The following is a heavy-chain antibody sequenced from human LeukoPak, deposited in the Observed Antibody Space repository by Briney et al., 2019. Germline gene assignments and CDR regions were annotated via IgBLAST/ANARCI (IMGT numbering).Heavy chain of an antibody. CDR3: ASSRSGRYYFDY. CDR1: GGSVTSGSSY. V-gene: IGHV4-61*01. Sequence: SETLSLTCTVSGGSVTSGSSYWSPLRQPPGKGLQWIGYIDYIGSTNYSPSLKTRVTISLDTSKNQFSLKLASVTAADTAVYYCASSRSGRYYFDYWGPGTLVTVSS. J-gene: IGHJ4*02. CDR2: IDYIGST. D-gene: IGHD5-24*01.